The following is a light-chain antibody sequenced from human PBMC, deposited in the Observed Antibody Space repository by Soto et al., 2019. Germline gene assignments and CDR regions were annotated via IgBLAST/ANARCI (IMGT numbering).Light chain of an antibody. CDR1: QSVSSSY. CDR2: GAS. V-gene: IGKV3-20*01. Sequence: EIVLTQSPGTLSLSPGERATLSCRASQSVSSSYLTWYQQKPGQAPRRLIHGASNRATGTPDRFSGSGSGTDLTLTISRLEPEDFAVYYCQHYGTSPGYTFGQGTKLEI. J-gene: IGKJ2*01. CDR3: QHYGTSPGYT.